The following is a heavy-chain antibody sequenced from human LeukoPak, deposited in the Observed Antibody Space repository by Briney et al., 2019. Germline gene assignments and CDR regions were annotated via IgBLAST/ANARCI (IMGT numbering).Heavy chain of an antibody. J-gene: IGHJ4*02. D-gene: IGHD3-22*01. Sequence: SQTLSLTCTVSGGSISSGGYYWTWIRQHPGKGLEWIGYIYYSGSTHYNPSLKSRVSISVDTSKNQFSLKLSSVTAADTAVYYCAGSRPDSGGYMDFDYWGQGTLVTVSS. CDR2: IYYSGST. V-gene: IGHV4-31*03. CDR3: AGSRPDSGGYMDFDY. CDR1: GGSISSGGYY.